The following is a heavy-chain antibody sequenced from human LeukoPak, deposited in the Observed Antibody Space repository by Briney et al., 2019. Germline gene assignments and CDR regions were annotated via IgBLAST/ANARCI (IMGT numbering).Heavy chain of an antibody. CDR1: GYTFPSYY. J-gene: IGHJ4*02. Sequence: ASLKASSTASGYTFPSYYMHWVRQAPGQALDWMAIINPSGGSTNYAQKFQGRVTMTRDTSTSTVYMELSSLRSEDTAVYYCARDPRPSYDSSDYYYPGDYWGQGTLVTVSS. CDR3: ARDPRPSYDSSDYYYPGDY. CDR2: INPSGGST. V-gene: IGHV1-46*01. D-gene: IGHD3-22*01.